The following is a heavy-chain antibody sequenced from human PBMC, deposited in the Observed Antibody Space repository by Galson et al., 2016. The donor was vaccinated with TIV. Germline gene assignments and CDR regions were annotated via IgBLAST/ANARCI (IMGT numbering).Heavy chain of an antibody. CDR2: ISYDGNYK. CDR1: GFTFRSSA. CDR3: SREDHQDGSGCYSYYYYYGLDI. D-gene: IGHD6-19*01. V-gene: IGHV3-30*04. Sequence: SLRLSCAASGFTFRSSAMYWVRQAPGKGLQCVAIISYDGNYKYYADSVKGRFTISRDNSMNRLYLQMSSLTPADTALYYCSREDHQDGSGCYSYYYYYGLDIWGQGTTVTVS. J-gene: IGHJ6*02.